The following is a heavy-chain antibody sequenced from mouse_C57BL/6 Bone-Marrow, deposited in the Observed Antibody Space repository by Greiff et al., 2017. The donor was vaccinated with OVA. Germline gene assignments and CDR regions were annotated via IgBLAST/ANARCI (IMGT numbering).Heavy chain of an antibody. D-gene: IGHD1-1*01. Sequence: VQLQQSGAELVKPGASVKLSCKASGYTFTSYWMHWVKQRPGQGLEWIGMIHPNSGSTNYNEKFKSKATLTVDKSSSTAYMQLSSLTSEDSAVYYCAGYYYGSIHWYFDVWGTGTTVTVSS. CDR3: AGYYYGSIHWYFDV. CDR1: GYTFTSYW. J-gene: IGHJ1*03. CDR2: IHPNSGST. V-gene: IGHV1-64*01.